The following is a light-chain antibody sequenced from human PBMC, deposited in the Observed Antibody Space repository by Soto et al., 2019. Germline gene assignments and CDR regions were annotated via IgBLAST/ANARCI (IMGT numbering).Light chain of an antibody. CDR1: SSDVGNYNY. CDR2: EVT. V-gene: IGLV2-8*01. CDR3: SSYAGSDNLV. J-gene: IGLJ2*01. Sequence: QSVLTQPPSASGSPGQSGTISCTGTSSDVGNYNYVSWYQQHPGKAPKLMIYEVTKRPSGVPDRFSGSKSGNTASLTVSGLQAEDEADYYCSSYAGSDNLVVGGGTKRTVL.